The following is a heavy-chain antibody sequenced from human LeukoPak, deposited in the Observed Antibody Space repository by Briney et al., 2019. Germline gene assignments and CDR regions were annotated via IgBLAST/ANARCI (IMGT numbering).Heavy chain of an antibody. Sequence: ASVKVSCKVSGYTLTELSMHWVRQAPGKGLEWMGGFDPEGGETIYAQKFQGRVTMTEDTSTDTAYMELSSLRSEDTAVYYCATSPIRYCSGGSCYSGVPDFQHWGQGTLVTVSS. V-gene: IGHV1-24*01. J-gene: IGHJ1*01. CDR1: GYTLTELS. D-gene: IGHD2-15*01. CDR3: ATSPIRYCSGGSCYSGVPDFQH. CDR2: FDPEGGET.